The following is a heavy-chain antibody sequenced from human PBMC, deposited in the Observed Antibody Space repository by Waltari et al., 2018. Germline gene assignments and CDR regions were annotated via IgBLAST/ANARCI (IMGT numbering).Heavy chain of an antibody. V-gene: IGHV5-51*01. Sequence: EVQLVQSGAEVKKPGESLKISCKGSGYSFTSYWIGWVRQMPGKGLEWMGFIFLGDSVTRYSPSFQGQVTISADKSISTAYLQWSSLKASDTAMYYCARTGVLSSGDDWFDPWGQGTLVTVSS. J-gene: IGHJ5*02. D-gene: IGHD2-15*01. CDR3: ARTGVLSSGDDWFDP. CDR2: IFLGDSVT. CDR1: GYSFTSYW.